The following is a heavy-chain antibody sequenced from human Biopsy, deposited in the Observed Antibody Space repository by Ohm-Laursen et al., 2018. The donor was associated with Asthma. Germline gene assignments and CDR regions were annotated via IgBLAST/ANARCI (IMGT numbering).Heavy chain of an antibody. J-gene: IGHJ4*02. V-gene: IGHV1-69*13. D-gene: IGHD2-2*01. CDR2: INSVFGTT. Sequence: GASVKDSCNSLGGTFNTYVIGWVRQAPGQGLEWMGGINSVFGTTTYPQKFQDRVTITADDSTSTVYMELSSLRSEDTAVYYCARKAGSCISRTCYSLDFWGQGTLVTVSS. CDR1: GGTFNTYV. CDR3: ARKAGSCISRTCYSLDF.